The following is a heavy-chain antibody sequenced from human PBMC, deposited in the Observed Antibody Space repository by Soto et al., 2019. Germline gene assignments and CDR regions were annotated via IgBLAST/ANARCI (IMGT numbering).Heavy chain of an antibody. CDR3: ARDVETLDAFDI. V-gene: IGHV6-1*01. CDR1: GDRVSSNSAA. CDR2: TYYRSKWYN. J-gene: IGHJ3*02. Sequence: QSPTLSLTCAISGDRVSSNSAAWNLIRQSPSRGLEWLGRTYYRSKWYNDYAVSVKSRITINPDTSKNQFSLQLNSVTPEDTAVYYCARDVETLDAFDIWGQGTMVTVSS.